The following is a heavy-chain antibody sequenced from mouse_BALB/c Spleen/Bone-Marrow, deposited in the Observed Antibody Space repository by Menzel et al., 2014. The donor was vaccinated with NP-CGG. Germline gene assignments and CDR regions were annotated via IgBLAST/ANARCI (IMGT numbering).Heavy chain of an antibody. D-gene: IGHD1-1*01. CDR2: IYPGNSDT. CDR3: TRWGVYDRSFMDY. CDR1: GYTFTSYW. J-gene: IGHJ4*01. Sequence: VQLLQPGTVLARPGASVKMSCKASGYTFTSYWMHWVKQRPGQGLEWIGAIYPGNSDTSYNQKFKGKAKLTAVTSTNTAYMELSSLTNEDSAVYFCTRWGVYDRSFMDYWGQGTSVTVSS. V-gene: IGHV1-5*01.